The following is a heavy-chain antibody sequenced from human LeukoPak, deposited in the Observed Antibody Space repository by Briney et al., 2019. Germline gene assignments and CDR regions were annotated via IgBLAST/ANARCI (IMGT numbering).Heavy chain of an antibody. V-gene: IGHV4-4*07. CDR2: IYTSGST. J-gene: IGHJ5*02. CDR3: ARDKVAVAGTNWFDP. D-gene: IGHD6-19*01. CDR1: GASISSYY. Sequence: SETLSLTCTVSGASISSYYWSWIRQPAGKGLEWIGRIYTSGSTNYNPSLKSRVTMSVDTSKNQFSLKLSSVTAADTAVYYCARDKVAVAGTNWFDPWGQGTLVTVSS.